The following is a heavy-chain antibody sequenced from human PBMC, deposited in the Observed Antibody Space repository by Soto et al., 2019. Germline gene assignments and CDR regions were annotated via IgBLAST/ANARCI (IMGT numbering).Heavy chain of an antibody. CDR1: GGSFSGYY. D-gene: IGHD3-9*01. CDR2: INHSGST. V-gene: IGHV4-34*01. CDR3: ARNLMDYDILTGYYMAYYFDY. Sequence: SETLSLTCAVYGGSFSGYYWTWIRQPPGTGLEWIGEINHSGSTNYNPSLKSRVTISVDTSKNQFSLKLTSVTAADTAVYYCARNLMDYDILTGYYMAYYFDYWGQGTLVTVSS. J-gene: IGHJ4*01.